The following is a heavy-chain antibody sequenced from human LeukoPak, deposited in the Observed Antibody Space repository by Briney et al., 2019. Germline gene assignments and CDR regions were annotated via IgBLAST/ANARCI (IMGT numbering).Heavy chain of an antibody. CDR1: GYTFTGYY. J-gene: IGHJ4*02. V-gene: IGHV1-2*06. Sequence: ASVKVSCKASGYTFTGYYMHWVRQAPGQGLEWMGRINPNSGGTNYAQKFQGRVTMTRDTSISTAYTELSRLRSDDTAVYYCARDLFLGAEYYFDYWGQGTLVTVSS. CDR3: ARDLFLGAEYYFDY. D-gene: IGHD1-26*01. CDR2: INPNSGGT.